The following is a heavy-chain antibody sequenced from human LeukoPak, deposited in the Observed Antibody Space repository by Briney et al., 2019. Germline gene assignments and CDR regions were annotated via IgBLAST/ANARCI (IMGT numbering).Heavy chain of an antibody. CDR1: GYTFTSYY. J-gene: IGHJ4*02. V-gene: IGHV1-46*01. Sequence: GASVKVSCKASGYTFTSYYMHWVRQAPGQGLEWMGIINPSGGSTSYAQKFQGRVTMTRDTSTSTVYMELSSLRSEDTAVYYCARAYGGANCGSSTSCYGDYWGQGTLVTVSS. CDR2: INPSGGST. CDR3: ARAYGGANCGSSTSCYGDY. D-gene: IGHD2-2*01.